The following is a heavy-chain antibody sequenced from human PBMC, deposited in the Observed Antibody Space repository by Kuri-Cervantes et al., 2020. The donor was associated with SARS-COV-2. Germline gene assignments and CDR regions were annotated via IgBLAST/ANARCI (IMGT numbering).Heavy chain of an antibody. Sequence: SQTLSLTCAVYGGSFSGYYWSWIRQPPGRGLEWIGEINHSGSTNYNPSLKSRVTISVDTSKNRFSLKLSSVTAADTAVYYCARWLLNGMDVWGQGTTVTVSS. J-gene: IGHJ6*02. CDR2: INHSGST. D-gene: IGHD5-12*01. CDR3: ARWLLNGMDV. CDR1: GGSFSGYY. V-gene: IGHV4-34*01.